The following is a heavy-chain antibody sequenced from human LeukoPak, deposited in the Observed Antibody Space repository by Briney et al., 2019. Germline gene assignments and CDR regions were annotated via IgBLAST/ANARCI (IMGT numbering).Heavy chain of an antibody. J-gene: IGHJ3*02. CDR1: GGSISSYY. CDR3: AREDITDAFDI. V-gene: IGHV4-59*01. Sequence: PSETLSLTCTVSGGSISSYYWSWIRQPPGKGLEWIGYIYYSGATNYNPSLKSRVTISVDTSKNQFSLKLSSVTAADTAVYYCAREDITDAFDIWGQGTMVTVSS. CDR2: IYYSGAT.